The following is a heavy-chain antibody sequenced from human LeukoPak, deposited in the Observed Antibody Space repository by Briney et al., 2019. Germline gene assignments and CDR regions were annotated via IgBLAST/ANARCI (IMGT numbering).Heavy chain of an antibody. V-gene: IGHV3-30*02. Sequence: PGGSLRLSCAASGFTFSSYGMHWVRQAPGKGLEWVAFIRYDGSNKYYADSVKGRFTISRDNSKNTLYLQMNSLRAEDTAVYYCAKDSVPASRHRAPDFDYWGQGTLVTVSS. J-gene: IGHJ4*02. CDR3: AKDSVPASRHRAPDFDY. D-gene: IGHD6-13*01. CDR2: IRYDGSNK. CDR1: GFTFSSYG.